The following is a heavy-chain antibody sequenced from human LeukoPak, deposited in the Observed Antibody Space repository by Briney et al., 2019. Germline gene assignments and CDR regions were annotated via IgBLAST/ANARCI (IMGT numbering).Heavy chain of an antibody. J-gene: IGHJ5*02. V-gene: IGHV1-18*01. CDR2: INPNSGGT. D-gene: IGHD3-10*01. CDR3: ARGGYYGSGSYLENWFDP. Sequence: ASVKVSCKASGYTFTSYAMNWVRQAPGQGLEWMGWINPNSGGTNYAQKIQGRVTMTTDTSTKTAYMELRSLRSDDTAVYYCARGGYYGSGSYLENWFDPWGQGTLVTVSS. CDR1: GYTFTSYA.